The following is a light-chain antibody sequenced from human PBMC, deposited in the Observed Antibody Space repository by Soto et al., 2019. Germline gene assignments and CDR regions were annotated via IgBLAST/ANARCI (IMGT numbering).Light chain of an antibody. CDR3: QQYDTIQYT. J-gene: IGKJ2*01. V-gene: IGKV1-33*01. CDR1: QDITTY. CDR2: GAS. Sequence: DIQMTQSPSSLSSSVGDRVTITCQASQDITTYLNWFQQKPGKAPKLLIYGASNLETRVPSRFSGRGSGTDFTFAISSLQPEDIATYYCQQYDTIQYTFGQGTKLEIK.